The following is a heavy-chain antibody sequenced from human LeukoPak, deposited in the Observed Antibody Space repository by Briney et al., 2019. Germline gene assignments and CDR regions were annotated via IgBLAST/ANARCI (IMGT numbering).Heavy chain of an antibody. CDR3: ARDRHASGWYDFDY. J-gene: IGHJ4*02. V-gene: IGHV1-18*01. D-gene: IGHD6-19*01. Sequence: ASVTVSCKASGYTFTSYGISWVRQAPGQGLEWMGGISAYNGNTNYAQKLQGRVTMTTDTSTSTAYMELRSLRSDDTAVYYCARDRHASGWYDFDYWGQGTLVTVSS. CDR1: GYTFTSYG. CDR2: ISAYNGNT.